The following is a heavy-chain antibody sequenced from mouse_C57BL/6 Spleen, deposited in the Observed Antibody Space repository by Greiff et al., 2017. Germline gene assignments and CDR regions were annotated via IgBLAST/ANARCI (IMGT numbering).Heavy chain of an antibody. Sequence: VQLQQSGPGLVKPSQSLSLTCSVTGYSITSGYYWNWIRQFPGNKLEWMGYISYDGSNNYNPSLKNRISITRDTSKNQFFLKLNSVTTEDTATYYCASGRDGYDYWGQGTTLTVSS. D-gene: IGHD2-3*01. V-gene: IGHV3-6*01. CDR1: GYSITSGYY. CDR2: ISYDGSN. J-gene: IGHJ2*01. CDR3: ASGRDGYDY.